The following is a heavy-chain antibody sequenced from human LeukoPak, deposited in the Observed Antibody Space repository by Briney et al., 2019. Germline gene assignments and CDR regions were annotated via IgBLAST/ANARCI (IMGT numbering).Heavy chain of an antibody. D-gene: IGHD6-13*01. CDR1: GFTFSSYW. CDR2: IKLDVSET. CDR3: AKDIGTGGTGWYFDL. V-gene: IGHV3-7*03. J-gene: IGHJ2*01. Sequence: GGSLRLSCAASGFTFSSYWMTWVRQAPGKGLEWVANIKLDVSETYYVDSVRGRFTISRDNAKNSLYLQMNSLRAEDTALYYCAKDIGTGGTGWYFDLWGRGTLVTVSS.